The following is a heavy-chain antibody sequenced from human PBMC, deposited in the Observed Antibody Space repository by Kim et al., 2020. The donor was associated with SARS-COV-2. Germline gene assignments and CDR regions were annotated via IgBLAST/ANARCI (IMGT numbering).Heavy chain of an antibody. CDR1: GYTFTGYY. Sequence: ASVKVSCKASGYTFTGYYMHWVRQAPGQGLEWMGWINPNSGGTNYAQKFQGRVTMTRDTSISTAYMELSRLRSDDTAVYYCASSGIVVVPAAIWWDYYYGMDVWGQGTTVTVSS. D-gene: IGHD2-2*01. CDR3: ASSGIVVVPAAIWWDYYYGMDV. V-gene: IGHV1-2*02. CDR2: INPNSGGT. J-gene: IGHJ6*02.